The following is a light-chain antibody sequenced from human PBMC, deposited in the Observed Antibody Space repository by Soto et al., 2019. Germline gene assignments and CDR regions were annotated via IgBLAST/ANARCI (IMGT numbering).Light chain of an antibody. CDR1: QSVSSSY. CDR3: QQYGSSPLFT. CDR2: GAS. Sequence: EIVLTQSPGTLSLSPGERATLSCRASQSVSSSYLAWYQQKPGQAPRLLIYGASSRATGNPDRFSGSGSGTDFTLPISRLEPEDFAVYYCQQYGSSPLFTFGPGTKVDIK. V-gene: IGKV3-20*01. J-gene: IGKJ3*01.